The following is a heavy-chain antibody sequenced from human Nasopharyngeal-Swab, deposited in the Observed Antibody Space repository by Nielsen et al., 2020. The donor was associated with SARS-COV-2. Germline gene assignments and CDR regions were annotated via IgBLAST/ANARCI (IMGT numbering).Heavy chain of an antibody. J-gene: IGHJ4*02. D-gene: IGHD3-22*01. CDR3: ARFSDSSGYYTYYFDY. V-gene: IGHV4-34*01. CDR2: INHSGST. Sequence: SQTLSLTCAVYVGSFSGYYWSWIRQPPGKGLEWIGEINHSGSTNYNPSLKSRVTISVDTSKNQFSLKLSSVTAADTAVYYCARFSDSSGYYTYYFDYWGQGTLVTVSS. CDR1: VGSFSGYY.